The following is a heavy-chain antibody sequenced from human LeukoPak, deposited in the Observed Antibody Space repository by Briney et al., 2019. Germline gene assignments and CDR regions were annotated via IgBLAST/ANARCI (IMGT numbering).Heavy chain of an antibody. CDR1: GFTVSSNY. CDR3: ARDRGSNYGGNTFGY. CDR2: IYSGGST. J-gene: IGHJ4*02. V-gene: IGHV3-66*01. D-gene: IGHD4-23*01. Sequence: GGSLRLSCAASGFTVSSNYMSWVRQAPGKGLEWVSVIYSGGSTYYADSVKGRFTISRDNSKNTLYLQMNSLRAKDTAVYYCARDRGSNYGGNTFGYWGQGTLVTVSS.